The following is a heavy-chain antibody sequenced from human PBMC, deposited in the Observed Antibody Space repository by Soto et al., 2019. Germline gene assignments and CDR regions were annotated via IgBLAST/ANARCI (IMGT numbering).Heavy chain of an antibody. Sequence: ASVKVSCKASGYTFTSYGISWVRQAPGQGLEWMGWISAYNGNTNYAQKLQGRVTMTTDTSTSTAYMELRSLRSDDTAVYYCAKDQVPAATQRWFDPWGQGTLVTVSS. J-gene: IGHJ5*02. V-gene: IGHV1-18*01. CDR3: AKDQVPAATQRWFDP. CDR1: GYTFTSYG. CDR2: ISAYNGNT. D-gene: IGHD2-2*01.